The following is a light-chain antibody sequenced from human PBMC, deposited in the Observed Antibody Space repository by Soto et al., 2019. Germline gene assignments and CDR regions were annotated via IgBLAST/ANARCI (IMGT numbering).Light chain of an antibody. Sequence: QAVVTQPPSVSGAPGQRVTISCTGSSSNIGAGYDVHWYQQLPGTAPKLLIYSNNNRPSGVPDRFSGSKSGTSASLAITGLQAEDEADYYCQSYDSSLSRYVFGTGTKLTFL. CDR1: SSNIGAGYD. J-gene: IGLJ1*01. V-gene: IGLV1-40*01. CDR2: SNN. CDR3: QSYDSSLSRYV.